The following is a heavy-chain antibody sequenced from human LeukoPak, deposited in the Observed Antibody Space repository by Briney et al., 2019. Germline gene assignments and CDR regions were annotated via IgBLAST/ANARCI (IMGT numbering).Heavy chain of an antibody. D-gene: IGHD3-16*01. J-gene: IGHJ4*02. CDR2: ISAYNGNT. Sequence: ASVKVSCKASGYTFITYGNSWVRQAPGQGLEWMGWISAYNGNTNYAQKFQGRVTMTTDTSTSTAYMELRSLRSDDTAVYYCARESRARGREFDYWGQGTLVTVSS. V-gene: IGHV1-18*01. CDR3: ARESRARGREFDY. CDR1: GYTFITYG.